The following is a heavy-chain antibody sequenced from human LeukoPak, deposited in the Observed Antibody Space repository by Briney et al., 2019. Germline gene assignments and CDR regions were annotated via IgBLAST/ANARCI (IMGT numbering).Heavy chain of an antibody. D-gene: IGHD4/OR15-4a*01. V-gene: IGHV3-30*03. CDR1: GFTFSSYG. Sequence: GGSLRLSCAASGFTFSSYGMHWVRQAPGKGLEWVAVISYDGSNKYYADSVKGRFTISRDNSKNSLYLQMNSLRAEDTAVYYCVRSGAFGAHNYWGQGTLVTVSS. CDR2: ISYDGSNK. J-gene: IGHJ4*02. CDR3: VRSGAFGAHNY.